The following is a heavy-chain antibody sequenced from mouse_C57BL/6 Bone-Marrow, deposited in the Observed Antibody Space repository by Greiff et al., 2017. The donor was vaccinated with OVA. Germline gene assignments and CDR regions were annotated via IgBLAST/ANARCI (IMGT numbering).Heavy chain of an antibody. Sequence: EVQLQQSGTVLVRPGASVKLSCTTSGYTFTSYWMHWVKQRPGQGLEWIGAIYPGNSDTSYNQKVKGKVKLTAVTSASTAYMEISSLTNEDSAVYYCARSRIYCYGSSFDYWGQGTTLTVSS. CDR3: ARSRIYCYGSSFDY. J-gene: IGHJ2*01. V-gene: IGHV1-5*01. D-gene: IGHD1-1*01. CDR1: GYTFTSYW. CDR2: IYPGNSDT.